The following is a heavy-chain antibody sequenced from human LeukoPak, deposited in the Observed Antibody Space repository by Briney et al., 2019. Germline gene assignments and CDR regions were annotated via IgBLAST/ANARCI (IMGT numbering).Heavy chain of an antibody. D-gene: IGHD3-10*01. CDR1: GFTVNRNY. Sequence: GGSLRLSCAASGFTVNRNYMIWVRQAPGKGLECASVIYSGGTTWYADSVKGRFTISRDTNTLYLQMNSLRAEDTAVYYCARKSDSLLVREGDCWGQGTLVTVSS. J-gene: IGHJ4*02. V-gene: IGHV3-66*01. CDR2: IYSGGTT. CDR3: ARKSDSLLVREGDC.